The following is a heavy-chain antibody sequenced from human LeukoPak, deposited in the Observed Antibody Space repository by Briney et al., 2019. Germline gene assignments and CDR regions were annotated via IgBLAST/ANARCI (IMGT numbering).Heavy chain of an antibody. J-gene: IGHJ4*01. V-gene: IGHV5-51*01. CDR1: GCRFINYW. D-gene: IGHD4-17*01. CDR2: IYPGDSDT. Sequence: GASPQTSCKGSGCRFINYWFGCGRQLPGKGLEWMGIIYPGDSDTRYSPSFQGQVTVSADKSITNAYLQWSRLKASDAAVYYCARQLDYCDCYYWGQGTQVTDSS. CDR3: ARQLDYCDCYY.